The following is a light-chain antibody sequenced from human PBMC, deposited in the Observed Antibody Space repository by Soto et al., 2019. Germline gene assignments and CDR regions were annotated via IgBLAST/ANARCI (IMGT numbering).Light chain of an antibody. CDR3: SSYTSSSTLV. CDR2: DVS. CDR1: SSDVGGYNY. J-gene: IGLJ1*01. V-gene: IGLV2-14*01. Sequence: QSALTQPASVSGSPGQSITISCTGTSSDVGGYNYVSWYQQHPGKAPKLMIYDVSNRPSGGSNRFSGSKSGNTASLTISGLQAEHEADYYCSSYTSSSTLVFGTATKVTVL.